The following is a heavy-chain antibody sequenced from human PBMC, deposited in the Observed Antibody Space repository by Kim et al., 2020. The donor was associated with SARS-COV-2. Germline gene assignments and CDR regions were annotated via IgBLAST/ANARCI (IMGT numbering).Heavy chain of an antibody. V-gene: IGHV1-69*13. J-gene: IGHJ6*02. D-gene: IGHD2-8*01. CDR1: GGTFSSYA. Sequence: SVKVSCKASGGTFSSYAISWVRQAPGQGLEWMGGIIPIFGTANYAQKFQGRVTITADESTSTAYMELSSLRSEDTAVYYCARDRVSAQFGPKLGYGMDVWGQGTTVTVSS. CDR3: ARDRVSAQFGPKLGYGMDV. CDR2: IIPIFGTA.